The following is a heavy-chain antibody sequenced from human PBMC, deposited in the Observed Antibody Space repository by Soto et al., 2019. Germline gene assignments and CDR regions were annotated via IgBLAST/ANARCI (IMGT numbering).Heavy chain of an antibody. CDR3: AHRRIVGAIRRSWFDP. CDR2: IYWNDDR. V-gene: IGHV2-5*01. Sequence: SGPTLVNPTQTLTLTCTFSGFSLSTSGVGVGWIRQPPGKALEWLALIYWNDDRRYSPSLKSRLTITKDTSKNQVVLTMTIMDLVDTATFYCAHRRIVGAIRRSWFDPWGQGTLVTVSS. J-gene: IGHJ5*02. CDR1: GFSLSTSGVG. D-gene: IGHD1-26*01.